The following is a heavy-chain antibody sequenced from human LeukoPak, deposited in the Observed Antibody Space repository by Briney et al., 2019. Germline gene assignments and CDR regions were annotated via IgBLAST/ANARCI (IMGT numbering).Heavy chain of an antibody. V-gene: IGHV4-59*01. J-gene: IGHJ4*02. D-gene: IGHD3-10*01. CDR1: GGSINSYY. Sequence: SETLSLTCAVSGGSINSYYWSWIRQPPGKGLEWIGYIYYSGSTSYNPSLKSRLTISIDTSKTQFYLKLSSVTAADTAVYYCARVVYSGSWGYFDYWGQGILVTVSS. CDR2: IYYSGST. CDR3: ARVVYSGSWGYFDY.